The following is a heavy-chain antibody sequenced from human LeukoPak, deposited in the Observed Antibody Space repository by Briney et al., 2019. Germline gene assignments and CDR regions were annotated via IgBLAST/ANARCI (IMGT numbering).Heavy chain of an antibody. J-gene: IGHJ4*02. V-gene: IGHV3-11*01. CDR1: GFTFSDYY. Sequence: GGSLRLSCAASGFTFSDYYMSWIRQAPGKGLEWVSYISSSGSTIYFADSVKGRFTISRDNAKNSLYLQMNSLRAEDTAVYYCASLSGVFYGSSGSPGFGSYWGQGTLVTVSS. CDR2: ISSSGSTI. CDR3: ASLSGVFYGSSGSPGFGSY. D-gene: IGHD3-22*01.